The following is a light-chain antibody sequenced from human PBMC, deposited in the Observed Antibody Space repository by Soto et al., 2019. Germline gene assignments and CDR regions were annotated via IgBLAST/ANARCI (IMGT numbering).Light chain of an antibody. J-gene: IGKJ4*01. V-gene: IGKV2-28*01. Sequence: DIVMTQSPLSLPVTPGEPASISCRSSQSLLHSNGYNYLDWYLQKPGQPPQLLIYLGSNRASGVPDRFSGSGSGTDFTLKISRVEAEDVGVYYCMQALQTPRTFGGGTKVEIK. CDR2: LGS. CDR1: QSLLHSNGYNY. CDR3: MQALQTPRT.